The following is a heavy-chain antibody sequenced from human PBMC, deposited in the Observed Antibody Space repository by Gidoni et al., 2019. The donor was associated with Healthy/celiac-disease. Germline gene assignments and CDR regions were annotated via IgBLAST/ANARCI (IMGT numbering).Heavy chain of an antibody. CDR3: ARGRLRLGELSPTTGHGMDV. V-gene: IGHV3-13*05. CDR1: GFTFSRYD. CDR2: IGTAGDP. Sequence: EVQLVESGGGLVQPGGSLRLSCAASGFTFSRYDMHWVRQTTGKGLEGVSAIGTAGDPYYPGSVKGRFTISRENAKNSLYLQMNSLRAGDTAVYYCARGRLRLGELSPTTGHGMDVWGQGTTVTVSS. D-gene: IGHD3-16*02. J-gene: IGHJ6*02.